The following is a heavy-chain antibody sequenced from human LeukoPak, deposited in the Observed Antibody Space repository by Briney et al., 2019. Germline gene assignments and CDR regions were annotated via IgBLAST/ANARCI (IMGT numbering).Heavy chain of an antibody. CDR1: GGSISSSNW. V-gene: IGHV4-4*02. J-gene: IGHJ3*02. CDR2: IYHSGST. D-gene: IGHD3-10*01. Sequence: SETLSLTCAVSGGSISSSNWWSWVRQPPGKGLEWIGEIYHSGSTNYNPSLKSRVTISVDKSKNQFSLKLSSVTAADTAVYYCEIAYGSGSYYNGYAFDIWGQGTMVTVSS. CDR3: EIAYGSGSYYNGYAFDI.